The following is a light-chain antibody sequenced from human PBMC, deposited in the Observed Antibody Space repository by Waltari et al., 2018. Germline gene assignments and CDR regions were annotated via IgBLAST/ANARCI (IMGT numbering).Light chain of an antibody. CDR1: SSDVGTYNL. V-gene: IGLV2-23*01. J-gene: IGLJ2*01. Sequence: QSALTQPASVSGSPGQSITISCTGTSSDVGTYNLVSWYQHHPGKAPKLMIYESTKRPSGGSNRFSGSKSGNPASLTIAGLQAEDEADYYCCSFAGSSPHVVFGGGTKLTVL. CDR2: EST. CDR3: CSFAGSSPHVV.